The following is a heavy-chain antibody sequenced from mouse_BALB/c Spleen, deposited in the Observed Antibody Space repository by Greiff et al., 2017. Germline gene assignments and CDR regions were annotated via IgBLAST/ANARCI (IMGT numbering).Heavy chain of an antibody. J-gene: IGHJ2*01. CDR3: ARDRGNGYYVSDY. CDR2: IRNKANGYTT. CDR1: GFTFTDYY. Sequence: DVQLVESGGGLVQPGGSLRLSCATSGFTFTDYYMSWVRQPPGKALEWLGFIRNKANGYTTEYSASVKGRFTISRDNSQSILYLQMNTLRAEDSATYYCARDRGNGYYVSDYWGQGTTLTVSS. V-gene: IGHV7-3*02. D-gene: IGHD2-3*01.